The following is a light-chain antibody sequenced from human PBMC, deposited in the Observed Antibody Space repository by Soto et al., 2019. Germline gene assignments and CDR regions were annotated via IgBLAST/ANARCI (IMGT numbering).Light chain of an antibody. Sequence: EVVLTQSPATLSLSPGERATLSCRAGQSVSSYLAWYQHKPGQAPRLLIFDASKRASGIPARFSGSRSGTDFTLTISSLEPEDFAVYYCQQRSNWPPTFGQGTKLEIK. CDR2: DAS. CDR1: QSVSSY. J-gene: IGKJ2*01. CDR3: QQRSNWPPT. V-gene: IGKV3-11*01.